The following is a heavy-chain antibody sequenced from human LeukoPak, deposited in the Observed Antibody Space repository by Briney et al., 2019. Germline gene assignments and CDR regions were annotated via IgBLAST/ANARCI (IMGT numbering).Heavy chain of an antibody. CDR2: IYSGGST. CDR3: ARLLQDDYGDY. Sequence: GGSLRLSCAASGFTVSSNYMSWVRQAPGKGLEWVSVIYSGGSTYYADSVKGRFTISRDNSKNTLYFQMNSLRAEDTAVYYCARLLQDDYGDYWGQGTLVTVSS. D-gene: IGHD2-15*01. V-gene: IGHV3-66*04. CDR1: GFTVSSNY. J-gene: IGHJ4*02.